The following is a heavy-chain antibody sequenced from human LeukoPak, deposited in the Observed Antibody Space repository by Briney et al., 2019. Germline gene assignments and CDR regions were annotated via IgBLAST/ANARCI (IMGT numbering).Heavy chain of an antibody. V-gene: IGHV5-51*01. CDR3: ARHGVTSWDGGIDY. CDR2: INPGDSDT. J-gene: IGHJ4*02. D-gene: IGHD1-26*01. Sequence: GESLKIYCEGSGYSFTSYWIGWGRHLAGKGLEWMGIINPGDSDTRYSPSFQGQVTISADKSISTAYLQWSSLKASDTAMYYCARHGVTSWDGGIDYWGQGTLVTVSS. CDR1: GYSFTSYW.